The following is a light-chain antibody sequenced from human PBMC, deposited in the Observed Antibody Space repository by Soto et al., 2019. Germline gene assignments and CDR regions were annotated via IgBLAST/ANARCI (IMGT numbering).Light chain of an antibody. CDR2: WAS. Sequence: DIVMTQSPDSLAVSLGERATINCKCSQSILHGSNSKNYLAWYQQKPGQPPKLLIYWASTRESGVPDRFSGSGSGTDFTLTISSLQAEDVAVYYCQQCYSTPSTFAQGTKLEIK. CDR3: QQCYSTPST. V-gene: IGKV4-1*01. J-gene: IGKJ2*01. CDR1: QSILHGSNSKNY.